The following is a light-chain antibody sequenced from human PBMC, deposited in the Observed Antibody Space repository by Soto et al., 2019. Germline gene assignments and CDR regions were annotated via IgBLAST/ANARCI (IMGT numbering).Light chain of an antibody. V-gene: IGKV1-5*01. CDR1: RTISSW. J-gene: IGKJ5*01. CDR2: DAS. CDR3: QQYHSSSIT. Sequence: DIQMTQSPSTLSASVGDRVTITCRASRTISSWLAWYQQKPGKAPTLLIYDASTLERGVPSRFSGTGSGTEFTLSIDSLQPDDFATYYCQQYHSSSITFGQGTRLEIK.